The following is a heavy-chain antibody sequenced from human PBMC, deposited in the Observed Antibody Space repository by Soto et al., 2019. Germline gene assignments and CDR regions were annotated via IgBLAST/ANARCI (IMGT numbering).Heavy chain of an antibody. D-gene: IGHD2-15*01. CDR3: AKGKGTTGGSLDH. CDR1: GFTFSSYA. CDR2: ISGSGDNT. V-gene: IGHV3-23*01. J-gene: IGHJ4*02. Sequence: EVQVLESGGGLVQPGGSLRLSCAASGFTFSSYAMSWARQAPGKGLEWVSAISGSGDNTFYADSVKGRFTISRDNSKNTLYLQMNSLRAEDTAVYYCAKGKGTTGGSLDHWGQGTLVTVSS.